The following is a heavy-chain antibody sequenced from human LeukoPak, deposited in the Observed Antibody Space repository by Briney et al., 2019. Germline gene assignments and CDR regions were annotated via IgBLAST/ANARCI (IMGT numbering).Heavy chain of an antibody. CDR1: GFTFSSYG. Sequence: GGSLRLSCAASGFTFSSYGMHWVRQAPGKGLEWVGRIKSKTDGGTTDYAAPVKGRFTISRDDSKNTLYLQMNSLKTEDTAVYYCTFGVRGVLDYWGQGTLVTVSS. CDR2: IKSKTDGGTT. V-gene: IGHV3-15*01. J-gene: IGHJ4*02. CDR3: TFGVRGVLDY. D-gene: IGHD3-10*01.